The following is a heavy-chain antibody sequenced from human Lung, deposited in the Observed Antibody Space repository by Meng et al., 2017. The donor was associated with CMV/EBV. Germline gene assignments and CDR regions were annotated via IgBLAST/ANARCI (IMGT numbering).Heavy chain of an antibody. CDR3: ASYYYDSSGYRDY. CDR2: ISSSGSTI. CDR1: GFTFSSYE. J-gene: IGHJ4*02. D-gene: IGHD3-22*01. V-gene: IGHV3-48*03. Sequence: GGSLRLXCAASGFTFSSYEMNWVRQAPGKGLEWVSYISSSGSTIYYADSVKGRFTISRDNAKNSLYLQMNSLRAEDTAVYYCASYYYDSSGYRDYWGQGKXVNGAS.